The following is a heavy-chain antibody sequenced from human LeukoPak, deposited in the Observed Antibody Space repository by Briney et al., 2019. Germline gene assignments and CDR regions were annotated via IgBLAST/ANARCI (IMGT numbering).Heavy chain of an antibody. V-gene: IGHV4-31*03. Sequence: SQTLSLTCTVSGGSISSGGYYWSWIRQHPGKGLEWIGYIYYSGSTNYSPALKSRVTISADTSKNQFSLNLSSVTAADTAVYYCARERSGWSYYFDYWGQGTLVTVSS. J-gene: IGHJ4*02. CDR1: GGSISSGGYY. D-gene: IGHD6-19*01. CDR2: IYYSGST. CDR3: ARERSGWSYYFDY.